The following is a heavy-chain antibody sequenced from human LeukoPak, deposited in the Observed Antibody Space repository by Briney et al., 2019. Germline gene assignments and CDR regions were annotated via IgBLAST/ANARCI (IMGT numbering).Heavy chain of an antibody. CDR3: ATGLRELLFDY. Sequence: SETLSLTCAVYGGSFSGYYWSWIRQPPGKGLEWIGEINHSGSTNYNPSLKSRVTISVDTSKNQFSLKLSSVAAADTAVYYCATGLRELLFDYWGQGTLVTVSS. D-gene: IGHD1-7*01. J-gene: IGHJ4*02. CDR1: GGSFSGYY. V-gene: IGHV4-34*01. CDR2: INHSGST.